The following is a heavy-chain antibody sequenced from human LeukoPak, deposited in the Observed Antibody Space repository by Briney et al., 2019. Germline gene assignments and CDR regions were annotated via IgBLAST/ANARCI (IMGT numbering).Heavy chain of an antibody. CDR3: AKALCSGGSCYGVGWFDP. D-gene: IGHD2-15*01. V-gene: IGHV3-23*01. J-gene: IGHJ5*02. Sequence: GGSLRLSCAASEFTVSSYAMSWVRQAPGKGLEWVSAISGSGGSTYYADSVKGRFTISRDNSKNTLYLQMNSLRAEDTAVYYCAKALCSGGSCYGVGWFDPWGQGTLVTVSS. CDR2: ISGSGGST. CDR1: EFTVSSYA.